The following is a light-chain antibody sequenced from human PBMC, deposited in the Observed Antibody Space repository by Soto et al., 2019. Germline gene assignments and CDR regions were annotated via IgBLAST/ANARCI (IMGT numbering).Light chain of an antibody. CDR3: QQYGSSWT. CDR1: QSVSSSY. J-gene: IGKJ1*01. V-gene: IGKV3-20*01. CDR2: GAS. Sequence: EIVLTQSPGTLSLSPGERATLSCRASQSVSSSYLAWYQQKPGQAHRLLIYGASSRATGIPDRFSGSGSGTDFSLTISRLEPEDCAVYYCQQYGSSWTFGQGTKLEIK.